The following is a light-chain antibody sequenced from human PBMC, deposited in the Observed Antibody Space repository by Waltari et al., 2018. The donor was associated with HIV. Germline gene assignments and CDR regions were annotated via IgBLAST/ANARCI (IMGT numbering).Light chain of an antibody. Sequence: QSALPQPASVSGSLGPSITYSGSGSRGDSGLCNLRSCYQFSPGKAPKLIIHAVNNRPSGVSDRFSGSKSGKTASLTISGLQTEDEADYSCCSYAGVSNYVFGTGTKVTVL. CDR2: AVN. V-gene: IGLV2-23*02. J-gene: IGLJ1*01. CDR3: CSYAGVSNYV. CDR1: RGDSGLCNL.